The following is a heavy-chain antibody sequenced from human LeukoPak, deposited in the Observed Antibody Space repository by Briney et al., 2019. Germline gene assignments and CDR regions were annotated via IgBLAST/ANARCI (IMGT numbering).Heavy chain of an antibody. CDR1: GGTFSSYA. J-gene: IGHJ6*03. Sequence: SVKVSCKASGGTFSSYAISWVRQAPGQGLEWMGGIIPIFGTANYAQKFQGRVTITADESTSTAYMELSSLRSEDTAVYYCARSGALMVYAIDYYYYMDVWGKGTTVTVSS. CDR2: IIPIFGTA. D-gene: IGHD2-8*01. V-gene: IGHV1-69*01. CDR3: ARSGALMVYAIDYYYYMDV.